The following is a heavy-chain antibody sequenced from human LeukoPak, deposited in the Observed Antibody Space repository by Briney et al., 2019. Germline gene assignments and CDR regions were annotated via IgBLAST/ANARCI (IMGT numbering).Heavy chain of an antibody. CDR2: IIPIFGTA. D-gene: IGHD3-3*01. J-gene: IGHJ4*02. Sequence: ASVKVSCKASGGTFSSYAISWVRQAPGQGLEWMGGIIPIFGTANYAQKFQGRVTITADESTSTAYMELSSLRSEDTAVYYCARTPFGVATYYFDYWGQGTLVTVSS. CDR1: GGTFSSYA. V-gene: IGHV1-69*13. CDR3: ARTPFGVATYYFDY.